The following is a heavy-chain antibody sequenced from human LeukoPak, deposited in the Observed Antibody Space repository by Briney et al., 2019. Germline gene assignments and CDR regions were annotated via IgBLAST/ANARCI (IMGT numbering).Heavy chain of an antibody. J-gene: IGHJ6*02. CDR3: ATDTGAAVGV. V-gene: IGHV1-24*01. D-gene: IGHD3-10*01. Sequence: ASVKLSCKVSGYTLTDLSMHWVRQDPGKGLEWMGGFDPEDAETIYAQKFQGRVTMTEDTSTDTAYMELSSLRSEDTAVCYCATDTGAAVGVWGQGTTVTVSS. CDR2: FDPEDAET. CDR1: GYTLTDLS.